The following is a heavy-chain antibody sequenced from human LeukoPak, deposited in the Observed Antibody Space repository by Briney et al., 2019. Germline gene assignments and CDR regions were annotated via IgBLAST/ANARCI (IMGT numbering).Heavy chain of an antibody. Sequence: AASVKVSCKASGGTFSSYAISWVRQAPGQGLEWMGGIIPIFGTANYAQKFQGRVTITADESTSTAYMELSSLRSEDTAVYYCARGALRYFDWLLELDYWGQGTLVTVSS. D-gene: IGHD3-9*01. V-gene: IGHV1-69*13. CDR2: IIPIFGTA. J-gene: IGHJ4*02. CDR1: GGTFSSYA. CDR3: ARGALRYFDWLLELDY.